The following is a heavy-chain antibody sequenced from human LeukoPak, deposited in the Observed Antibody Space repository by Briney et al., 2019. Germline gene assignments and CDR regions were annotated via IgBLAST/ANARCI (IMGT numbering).Heavy chain of an antibody. D-gene: IGHD6-25*01. J-gene: IGHJ6*02. V-gene: IGHV1-2*02. CDR2: INPNSGGT. Sequence: ASVKASCKASGYTFTGYYMQWVRQAPGQGLEWMGWINPNSGGTNYAQKFQGRVTMTRDTSISTAYMELSRLRSDDTAVYFCARDHCVSSGCYEDYYYGMDVWGQGTTVTVSS. CDR3: ARDHCVSSGCYEDYYYGMDV. CDR1: GYTFTGYY.